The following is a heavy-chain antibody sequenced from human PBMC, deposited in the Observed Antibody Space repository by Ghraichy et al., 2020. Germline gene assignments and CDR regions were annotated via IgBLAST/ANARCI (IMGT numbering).Heavy chain of an antibody. CDR3: ALYYYDSSGYYFGFDY. CDR1: GYTFTSYY. Sequence: ASVKVSCKASGYTFTSYYMHWVRQAPGQGLEWMGIINPSGGSTSYAQKFQGRVTMTRDTSTSTVYMELSSLRSEDTAVYYCALYYYDSSGYYFGFDYWGQGTLVTVSS. J-gene: IGHJ4*02. V-gene: IGHV1-46*01. CDR2: INPSGGST. D-gene: IGHD3-22*01.